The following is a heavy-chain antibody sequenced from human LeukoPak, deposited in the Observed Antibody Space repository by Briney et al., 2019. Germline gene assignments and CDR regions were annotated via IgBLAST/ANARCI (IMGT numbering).Heavy chain of an antibody. CDR2: ISGSGGST. V-gene: IGHV3-23*01. J-gene: IGHJ1*01. CDR3: AKDRADSSGYSHVRYFQH. CDR1: GFTFSSYA. Sequence: GGSLRLSCAASGFTFSSYAMSWVRQAPGKGLEWVSAISGSGGSTYYADSVKGRFTISRDNSKNTLYLQMNSLRAEDTAVYYCAKDRADSSGYSHVRYFQHWGQGTLVTVSS. D-gene: IGHD3-22*01.